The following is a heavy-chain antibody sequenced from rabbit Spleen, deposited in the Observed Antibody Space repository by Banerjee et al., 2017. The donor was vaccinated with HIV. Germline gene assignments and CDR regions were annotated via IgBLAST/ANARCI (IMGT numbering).Heavy chain of an antibody. CDR3: ARAGEGGDGYLNL. Sequence: QSLEESGGDLVKPGASLTLTCTASGFSFSSSYYMCWVRQAPGKGLECIACIYGDSSGSTWYASWAKGRFTISKTSSTTVTLQMTSLTVADTATYFCARAGEGGDGYLNLWGPGTLVTVS. V-gene: IGHV1S40*01. CDR1: GFSFSSSYY. J-gene: IGHJ4*01. CDR2: IYGDSSGST. D-gene: IGHD5-1*01.